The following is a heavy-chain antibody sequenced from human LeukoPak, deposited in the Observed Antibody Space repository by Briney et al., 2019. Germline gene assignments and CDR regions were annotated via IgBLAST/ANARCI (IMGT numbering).Heavy chain of an antibody. CDR3: AKEHRVGSSGYYYGS. V-gene: IGHV3-23*01. D-gene: IGHD3-22*01. Sequence: GGSLRLSCAASGFTFSSYAMSWVRQAPGKGLEWVSGISGSGDSTYYADSVKGRFIISRDNSKNTVYLQMDSLRAEDTAVYYCAKEHRVGSSGYYYGSWGQGTLVTVAS. J-gene: IGHJ5*02. CDR1: GFTFSSYA. CDR2: ISGSGDST.